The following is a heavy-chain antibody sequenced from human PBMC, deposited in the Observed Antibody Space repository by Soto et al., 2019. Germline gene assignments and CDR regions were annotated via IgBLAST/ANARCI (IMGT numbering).Heavy chain of an antibody. CDR2: IYYSGST. D-gene: IGHD3-22*01. CDR1: GGSISSSSYY. Sequence: SETLSLTCTVSGGSISSSSYYWGWNRQPPGKGLEWIGSIYYSGSTYYNPSLKSRVTISVDTSKNQFSLKLSSVTAADTAVYYCARQTYYYDSSGYRYFDYWGQGTLVTVSS. CDR3: ARQTYYYDSSGYRYFDY. V-gene: IGHV4-39*01. J-gene: IGHJ4*02.